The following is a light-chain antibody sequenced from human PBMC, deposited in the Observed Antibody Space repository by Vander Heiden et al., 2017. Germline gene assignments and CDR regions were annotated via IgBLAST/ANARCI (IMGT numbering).Light chain of an antibody. Sequence: SYELTQPPSVSVALGQTATITCAGNNIGSQNVHWYQQKPGQAPVLVIYRNNNWPSGIPERFSGSNSGKTATLTISRAQAGDEGDFYCQVWDSSTVLFGGGTKLTVL. V-gene: IGLV3-9*01. CDR3: QVWDSSTVL. CDR2: RNN. CDR1: NIGSQN. J-gene: IGLJ2*01.